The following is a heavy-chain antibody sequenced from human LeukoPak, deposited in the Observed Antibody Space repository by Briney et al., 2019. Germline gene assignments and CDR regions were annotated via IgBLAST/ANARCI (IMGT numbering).Heavy chain of an antibody. CDR2: IYHSGST. CDR1: GYSISSGYY. Sequence: SETLSLTCTVSGYSISSGYYWGWIRQPPGKGLEWIGSIYHSGSTYYNPSLKSRVTISVDTSKNQFSLKLSSVTAADTAVYYCARIQRDLRDTVPPLYFDYWGQGTLVTVSS. J-gene: IGHJ4*02. CDR3: ARIQRDLRDTVPPLYFDY. V-gene: IGHV4-38-2*02. D-gene: IGHD4-17*01.